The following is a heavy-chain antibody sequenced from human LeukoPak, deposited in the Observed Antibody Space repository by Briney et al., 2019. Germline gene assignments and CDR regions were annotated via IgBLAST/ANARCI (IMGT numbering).Heavy chain of an antibody. CDR3: ARIAVAGTWLDY. D-gene: IGHD6-19*01. J-gene: IGHJ4*02. Sequence: KPSETLSLTCTVSGGSISSYYWSWIRQPPGKGLEWIGYIYYSGSTNYNPSLKSRVTISVDTSKNQFSLKLSSVTAADTAVYHCARIAVAGTWLDYWGQGTLVTVSS. CDR2: IYYSGST. V-gene: IGHV4-59*01. CDR1: GGSISSYY.